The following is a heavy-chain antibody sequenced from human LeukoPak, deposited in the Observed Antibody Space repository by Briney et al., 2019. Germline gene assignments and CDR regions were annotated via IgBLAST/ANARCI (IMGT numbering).Heavy chain of an antibody. D-gene: IGHD3-22*01. CDR1: GFTFDDYG. CDR2: SNWNDGST. CDR3: ARDVNSGDSSGHFDY. J-gene: IGHJ4*02. Sequence: PGGSLRLSCAASGFTFDDYGMSWVRQAPGKGLEWVSGSNWNDGSTAYADSVKGRFTISRDNAKNALYLQMNSLRAEDTALYHCARDVNSGDSSGHFDYWGQGTLVTVSS. V-gene: IGHV3-20*01.